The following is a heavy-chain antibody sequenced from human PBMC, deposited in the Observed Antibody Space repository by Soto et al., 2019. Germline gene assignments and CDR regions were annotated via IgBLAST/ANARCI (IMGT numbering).Heavy chain of an antibody. Sequence: GGPLRLSCAASGFTFSSYWMHWVRQAPGKGLVWVSRINSDGSSTSYADSVKGRFTISRDNAKNTLYLQMNSLRAEDTAVYYCARPFGVGWYFHAYEISCPGRMFTV. V-gene: IGHV3-74*01. J-gene: IGHJ3*02. CDR3: ARPFGVGWYFHAYEI. CDR2: INSDGSST. CDR1: GFTFSSYW. D-gene: IGHD6-19*01.